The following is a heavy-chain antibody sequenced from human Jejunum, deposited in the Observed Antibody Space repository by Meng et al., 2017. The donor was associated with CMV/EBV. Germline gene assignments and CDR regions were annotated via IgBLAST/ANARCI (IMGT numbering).Heavy chain of an antibody. CDR3: ARDGGVPYYESLTGYSCLAY. CDR2: IHYGGHTK. D-gene: IGHD3-9*01. V-gene: IGHV3-30*02. Sequence: YAMPWVRQAPGKGLEWVAFIHYGGHTKYYVDSVKDRFTISRDNSKNTLYLQMDNLRAENTAVYYCARDGGVPYYESLTGYSCLAYWGQGTRVTVSS. CDR1: YA. J-gene: IGHJ4*02.